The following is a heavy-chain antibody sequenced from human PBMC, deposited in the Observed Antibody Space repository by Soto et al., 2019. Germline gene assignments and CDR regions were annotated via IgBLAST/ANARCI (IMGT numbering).Heavy chain of an antibody. Sequence: SETLSLTCTVSGGSISSSSYYWGWIRQPPGKGLEWIGSIYYSGSTYYNPSLKSRVTISVDTSKNQFSLKLSSVTAADTAVYYCARLGKAAAGRYYYYYYGMDVWGQGTTVTVSS. CDR1: GGSISSSSYY. CDR3: ARLGKAAAGRYYYYYYGMDV. CDR2: IYYSGST. V-gene: IGHV4-39*01. J-gene: IGHJ6*02. D-gene: IGHD6-13*01.